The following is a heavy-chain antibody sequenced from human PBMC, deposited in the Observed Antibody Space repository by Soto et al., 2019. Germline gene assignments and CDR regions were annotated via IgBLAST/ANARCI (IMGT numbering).Heavy chain of an antibody. CDR1: GGSMSSYY. D-gene: IGHD3-16*01. CDR3: AREKGGKYYFDY. J-gene: IGHJ4*02. V-gene: IGHV4-59*01. CDR2: IYYSGST. Sequence: SETLSLPCPVSGGSMSSYYWSWIRQPPGKGLEWIGYIYYSGSTNYNPSLKSRVTISVDTSKNQFSLKLSSVTAADTAVYYCAREKGGKYYFDYWGQGTLVTVSS.